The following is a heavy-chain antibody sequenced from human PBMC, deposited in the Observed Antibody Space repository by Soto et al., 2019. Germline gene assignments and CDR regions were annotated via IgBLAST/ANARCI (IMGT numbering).Heavy chain of an antibody. CDR1: GGPYNSFA. CDR3: ARFLGGAGSYYDGQNYNYYNGMDV. Sequence: SVKVSCKASGGPYNSFAISWVRQAPGQGLEWIGGIIPVFGTATYAQKFKGRVTITAEESTSTAYMELSSLTSEDTAVYYCARFLGGAGSYYDGQNYNYYNGMDVWGQGTTVTISS. CDR2: IIPVFGTA. V-gene: IGHV1-69*13. D-gene: IGHD3-10*01. J-gene: IGHJ6*02.